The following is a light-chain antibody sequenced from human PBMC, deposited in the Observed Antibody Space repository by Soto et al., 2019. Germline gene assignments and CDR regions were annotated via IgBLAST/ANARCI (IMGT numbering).Light chain of an antibody. CDR2: AAS. J-gene: IGKJ1*01. V-gene: IGKV1-27*01. CDR3: QKYNSAPRT. CDR1: QGISNN. Sequence: DIQMTQSPSALSASVGDRVTTTCRASQGISNNLASYQQKPGRVPQLLIYAASTLQSGVPSRFSGSGSGTDFTLTISSLQPEDVATYYCQKYNSAPRTFGQGTKVDIK.